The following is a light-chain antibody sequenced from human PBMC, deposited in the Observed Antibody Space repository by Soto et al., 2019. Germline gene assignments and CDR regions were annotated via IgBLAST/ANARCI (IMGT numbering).Light chain of an antibody. CDR3: QQSYSTPLP. V-gene: IGKV1-39*01. CDR1: QSISSF. J-gene: IGKJ4*01. CDR2: AAS. Sequence: DIQMTQSPSSLSASVRDRVTITCRASQSISSFLNWYQQKPGKAPNLLIFAASSLQSGAPSRFSGSGSGTDFTLTISSLQPEDFATYYCQQSYSTPLPVGGGTKVEIK.